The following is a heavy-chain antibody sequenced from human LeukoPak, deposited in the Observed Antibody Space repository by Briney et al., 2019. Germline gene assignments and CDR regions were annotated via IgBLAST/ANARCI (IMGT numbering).Heavy chain of an antibody. CDR1: GGSVSSGSYY. Sequence: PSETLSLTCTVSGGSVSSGSYYWSWIRQPPGKGLEWIGYIYYSGSTNYNPSLNSRVTISVDTSKNQFSLKLSSVTAADTAVYYCARSYSSSWYTIWFDPWGQGTLVTVSS. D-gene: IGHD6-13*01. CDR3: ARSYSSSWYTIWFDP. J-gene: IGHJ5*02. V-gene: IGHV4-61*01. CDR2: IYYSGST.